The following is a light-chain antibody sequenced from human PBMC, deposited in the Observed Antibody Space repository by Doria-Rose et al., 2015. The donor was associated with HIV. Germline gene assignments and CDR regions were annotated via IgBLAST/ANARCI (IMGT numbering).Light chain of an antibody. Sequence: VSGSPGQSVTISCTGTSSNVGGYNYVSWYQHHPGKAPKLMIYDVSKRPSGVPDRFSGSKSCNTASLTISGLQAEDEADYYCCSYAGSYSYVLFGGGTKLTVL. CDR3: CSYAGSYSYVL. CDR2: DVS. V-gene: IGLV2-11*01. J-gene: IGLJ2*01. CDR1: SSNVGGYNY.